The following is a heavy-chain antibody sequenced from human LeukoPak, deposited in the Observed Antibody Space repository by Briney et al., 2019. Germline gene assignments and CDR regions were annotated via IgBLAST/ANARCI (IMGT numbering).Heavy chain of an antibody. D-gene: IGHD6-13*01. CDR2: IYHSGST. CDR3: ASKYSSSWLDY. V-gene: IGHV4-38-2*02. Sequence: SETLSLTCTVSGYSISSGYYWGWIRQPPGKGLEWIGSIYHSGSTYYNPSLKSRVTISVDTSKNQFSLKLSSVTAADTAVYYCASKYSSSWLDYWGQGTLVTVSS. J-gene: IGHJ4*02. CDR1: GYSISSGYY.